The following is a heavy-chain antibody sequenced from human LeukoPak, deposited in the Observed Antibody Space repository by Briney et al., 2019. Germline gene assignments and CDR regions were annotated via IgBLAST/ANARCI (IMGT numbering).Heavy chain of an antibody. D-gene: IGHD6-13*01. J-gene: IGHJ4*02. CDR3: AREGRNISSWSWFDY. CDR1: GFTFSDHY. CDR2: SRNKANSYTT. V-gene: IGHV3-72*01. Sequence: GGSLRLSCAASGFTFSDHYMDWVRQAPGKGLEWVGRSRNKANSYTTEYAASVKGRFTISRDGSDNSLFLQMNSLQTEDTALYYRAREGRNISSWSWFDYWGRGTLVTVSS.